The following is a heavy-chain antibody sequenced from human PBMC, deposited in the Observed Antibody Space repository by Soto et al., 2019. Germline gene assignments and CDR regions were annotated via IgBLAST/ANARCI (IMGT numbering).Heavy chain of an antibody. Sequence: EVQLVESGGGLVKPGGSLRLSCAASGFTFSSYSMNWVRQAPGKGLEWVSSISSSSSYIYYADSVKGRFTISRDHAKNSLYLQMNSLRAEDTAVYYCAREVSKYSGYDFDYWGQGTPVTVSS. V-gene: IGHV3-21*01. CDR2: ISSSSSYI. D-gene: IGHD5-12*01. J-gene: IGHJ4*02. CDR1: GFTFSSYS. CDR3: AREVSKYSGYDFDY.